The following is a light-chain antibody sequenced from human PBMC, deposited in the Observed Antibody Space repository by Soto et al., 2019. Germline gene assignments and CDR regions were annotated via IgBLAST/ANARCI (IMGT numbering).Light chain of an antibody. CDR1: QGISSS. J-gene: IGKJ1*01. CDR2: DAS. Sequence: DIQLTQSPSFLSASIGDRVTITCRASQGISSSLAWYQQKPGKAPKFLIYDASSLESGVPSRFSGSGSGTEFTLTISSLQPDDFATYYCQQYNSYSWTFGQGTKVDI. V-gene: IGKV1-5*01. CDR3: QQYNSYSWT.